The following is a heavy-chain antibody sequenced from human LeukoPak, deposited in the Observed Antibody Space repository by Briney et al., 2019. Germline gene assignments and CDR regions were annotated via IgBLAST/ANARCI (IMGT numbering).Heavy chain of an antibody. CDR1: GYSMSSGYY. V-gene: IGHV4-38-2*01. Sequence: SETLSLTCVVSGYSMSSGYYWGWLRQPPGEGLAWIGSMYHSWSTYHNPSLKSRVTISVDTSKNQFSLKLSSVTAADTAVYYCARTAMSRYFDLWGRGTLVTVSS. CDR2: MYHSWST. CDR3: ARTAMSRYFDL. J-gene: IGHJ2*01. D-gene: IGHD2-21*02.